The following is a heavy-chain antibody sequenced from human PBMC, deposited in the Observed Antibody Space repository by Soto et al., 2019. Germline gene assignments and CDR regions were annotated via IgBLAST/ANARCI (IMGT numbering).Heavy chain of an antibody. Sequence: QVQLQQWGAGLLKPSETLSLTCAVYGGSFSGYYWSWIRQPPGKGLEWIGEINHSGSTNYNPSLKSRVTISVDTSKNQYSLKLISMTAAVTAVYYCARERREGVVAAPNWFDPWVQGTLVTVSS. CDR2: INHSGST. J-gene: IGHJ5*02. D-gene: IGHD2-15*01. CDR1: GGSFSGYY. CDR3: ARERREGVVAAPNWFDP. V-gene: IGHV4-34*01.